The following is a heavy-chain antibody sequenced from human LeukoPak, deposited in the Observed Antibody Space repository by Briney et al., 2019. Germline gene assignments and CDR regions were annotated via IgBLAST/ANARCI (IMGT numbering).Heavy chain of an antibody. Sequence: GASVKVSCKASGYTFTGYYMHWVRQAPGQGLEWMGGIIPIFGTANYAQKFQGRVTITADESTSTAYMELSSLRSEDTAVYYCARTYCSSTSCYDAWFDPWGQGTLVTVSS. CDR2: IIPIFGTA. CDR1: GYTFTGYY. CDR3: ARTYCSSTSCYDAWFDP. D-gene: IGHD2-2*01. J-gene: IGHJ5*02. V-gene: IGHV1-69*13.